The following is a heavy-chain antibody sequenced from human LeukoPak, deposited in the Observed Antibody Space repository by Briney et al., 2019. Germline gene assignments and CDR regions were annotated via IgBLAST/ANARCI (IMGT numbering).Heavy chain of an antibody. Sequence: PSETLSLTCTVSGGSISSSSYYWGWIRQPPGKGLEWIGSIYYSGSTYYNPSLKSRVTISVDTSKNQFSLKLSSVTAADTAVYYCARAESITIFGVVIGGMDVWGQGTTVTVSS. CDR2: IYYSGST. J-gene: IGHJ6*02. CDR3: ARAESITIFGVVIGGMDV. D-gene: IGHD3-3*01. CDR1: GGSISSSSYY. V-gene: IGHV4-39*01.